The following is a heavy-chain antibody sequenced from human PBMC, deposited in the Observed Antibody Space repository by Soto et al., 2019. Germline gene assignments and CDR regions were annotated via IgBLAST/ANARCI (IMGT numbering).Heavy chain of an antibody. Sequence: GESLKISCKGSGYSFTSYWIGWVRQMPGKGLEWMGLIYHGDSDTRYSPSFQGQVTISADKSISTAYLQWSSLKASDTAMYYCASPSSLYDSSGPFDYWGQGTLVTVSS. J-gene: IGHJ4*02. CDR2: IYHGDSDT. CDR3: ASPSSLYDSSGPFDY. CDR1: GYSFTSYW. V-gene: IGHV5-51*01. D-gene: IGHD3-22*01.